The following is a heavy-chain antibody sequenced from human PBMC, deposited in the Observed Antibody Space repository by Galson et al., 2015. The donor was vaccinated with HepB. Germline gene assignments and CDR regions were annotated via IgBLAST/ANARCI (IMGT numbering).Heavy chain of an antibody. CDR3: AARLLHSGGMDV. CDR1: GFTFSTYS. D-gene: IGHD3-10*01. V-gene: IGHV3-21*01. J-gene: IGHJ6*02. Sequence: LRLSCAASGFTFSTYSMDWVRQAPGKGLEWVSSISSSSSYIYYADSVKGRFTISRDNAKNSLYLQMNSLRAEDTAVYYCAARLLHSGGMDVWGQGTTVTVSS. CDR2: ISSSSSYI.